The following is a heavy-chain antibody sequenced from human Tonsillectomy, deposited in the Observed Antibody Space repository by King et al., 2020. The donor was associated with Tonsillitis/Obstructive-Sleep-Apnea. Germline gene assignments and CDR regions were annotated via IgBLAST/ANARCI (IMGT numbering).Heavy chain of an antibody. J-gene: IGHJ6*03. CDR2: ISGSGGST. V-gene: IGHV3-23*04. CDR1: GFTFSSYA. D-gene: IGHD5-18*01. CDR3: ARWARSYGYSGYYYYYMDV. Sequence: VQLVESGGGLVQPGGSLRLSCAASGFTFSSYAMSWVRQAPGKGLEWVSAISGSGGSTYYADSVKGRFTISRDNSKNTLYMQMNRLRDEDTAVYYCARWARSYGYSGYYYYYMDVWGKGTTVTVSS.